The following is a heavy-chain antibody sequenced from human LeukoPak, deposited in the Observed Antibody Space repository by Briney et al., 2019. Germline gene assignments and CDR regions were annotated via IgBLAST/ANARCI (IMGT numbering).Heavy chain of an antibody. CDR2: IWFDGSNK. CDR3: AKAVAATGHYYFGMDV. CDR1: GFTFSSYG. V-gene: IGHV3-33*06. Sequence: GRSLRLSCTASGFTFSSYGMHWVRQAPGKGLEWVAVIWFDGSNKYYADSVKARLTISRDNSKSTLYLQMNSLRAEDTAVYYCAKAVAATGHYYFGMDVWGQGTTVTVSS. D-gene: IGHD6-19*01. J-gene: IGHJ6*02.